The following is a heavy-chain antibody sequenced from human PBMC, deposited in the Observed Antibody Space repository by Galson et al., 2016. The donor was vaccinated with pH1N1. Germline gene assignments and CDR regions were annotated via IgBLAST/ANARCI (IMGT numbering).Heavy chain of an antibody. CDR3: ASGYYNFWSGYSRPNWFDP. J-gene: IGHJ5*02. CDR2: IDHSGSA. V-gene: IGHV4-34*01. Sequence: SETLSLTCAVYGGSFSGYYWRWIRQPPGKGLEWIGEIDHSGSANYNPSLKSRVTMSVDTSKNHFSLNLNFVTAADTAVYYCASGYYNFWSGYSRPNWFDPWGQGTLVTVSS. D-gene: IGHD3-3*01. CDR1: GGSFSGYY.